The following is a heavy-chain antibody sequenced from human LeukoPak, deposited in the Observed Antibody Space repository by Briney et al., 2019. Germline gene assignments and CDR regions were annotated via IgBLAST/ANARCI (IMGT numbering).Heavy chain of an antibody. Sequence: QPGGSLRLSCAASGFTFSSYGMHWVRQAPGKGLEWVAVISYGGSNKYYADSVKGRFTISRDNSKNTLYLQMNSLRAEDTAVYYCAIIGGSSSSKDAFDIWGQGTMVTVSS. CDR1: GFTFSSYG. V-gene: IGHV3-30*03. D-gene: IGHD6-13*01. CDR3: AIIGGSSSSKDAFDI. CDR2: ISYGGSNK. J-gene: IGHJ3*02.